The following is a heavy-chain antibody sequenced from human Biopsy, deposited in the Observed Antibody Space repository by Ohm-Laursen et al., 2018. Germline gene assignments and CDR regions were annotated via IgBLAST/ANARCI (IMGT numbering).Heavy chain of an antibody. CDR1: ADSFVGYD. Sequence: GASVKVSCKAPADSFVGYDIHWVRQAPGQGLEWMGSIYPNNGATKNAQKFQGTVTMTRDTSISTAYLALGSLRSADTAIYYCARDPLNGHKHFDYWGQGSLVTVPS. D-gene: IGHD2-8*01. J-gene: IGHJ4*02. CDR2: IYPNNGAT. CDR3: ARDPLNGHKHFDY. V-gene: IGHV1-2*02.